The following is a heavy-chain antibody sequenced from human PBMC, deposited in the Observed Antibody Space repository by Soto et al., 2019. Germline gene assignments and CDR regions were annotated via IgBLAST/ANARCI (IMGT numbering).Heavy chain of an antibody. CDR1: GFSFTSYW. CDR3: VTDYDAKGWGTY. Sequence: PCGSLRLSFAASGFSFTSYWIDWVRPSPGKGLEWVAMINEDGSEKYYVDSVKGRFTISRDNAKNSLYLEMDSLRAEDTAVYYCVTDYDAKGWGTYWGQGNLVTVSS. V-gene: IGHV3-7*04. D-gene: IGHD3-16*01. CDR2: INEDGSEK. J-gene: IGHJ4*02.